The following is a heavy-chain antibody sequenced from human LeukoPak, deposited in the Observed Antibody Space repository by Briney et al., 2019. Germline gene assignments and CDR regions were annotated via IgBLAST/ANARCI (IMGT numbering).Heavy chain of an antibody. CDR1: RFXFSSYS. D-gene: IGHD3-22*01. V-gene: IGHV3-48*02. CDR3: AREVDYDSSGYYTPDFDY. Sequence: GASLRLSCAASRFXFSSYSINWVRQAPGKGQEKISYISSSSSTIYYADSVKGRFTISRDNAKNSLYLQMNSLRDEDTAVDYCAREVDYDSSGYYTPDFDYWGQGTLVTVSS. J-gene: IGHJ4*02. CDR2: ISSSSSTI.